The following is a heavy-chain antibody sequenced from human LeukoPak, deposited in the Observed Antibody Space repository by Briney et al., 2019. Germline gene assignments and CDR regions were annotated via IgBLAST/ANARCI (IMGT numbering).Heavy chain of an antibody. Sequence: PGGSLRLSCAASGFTFSSYGMHWVRQAPGKGLEWVAVIWYDGSNKYYADSVKGRFTIPRDNSKNTLYLQMNSLRAEDTAVYYCARVRGAQQLVSPFDYWGQGTLVTVSS. V-gene: IGHV3-33*01. J-gene: IGHJ4*02. CDR1: GFTFSSYG. D-gene: IGHD6-13*01. CDR3: ARVRGAQQLVSPFDY. CDR2: IWYDGSNK.